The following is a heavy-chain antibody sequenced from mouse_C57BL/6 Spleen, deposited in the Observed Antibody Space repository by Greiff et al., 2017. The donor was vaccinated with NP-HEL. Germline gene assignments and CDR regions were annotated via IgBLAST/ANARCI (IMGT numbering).Heavy chain of an antibody. D-gene: IGHD1-1*01. CDR2: INPGSGGT. CDR1: GYAFTNYL. J-gene: IGHJ2*01. Sequence: VQLQQSGAELVRPGTSVKVSCKASGYAFTNYLIEWVKQRPGQGLEWIGVINPGSGGTNYNEKFKGKATLTADKSSSTAYMQLSSLTSEDSAVYFCARFGGSDYFDYWGQGTTLTVSS. V-gene: IGHV1-54*01. CDR3: ARFGGSDYFDY.